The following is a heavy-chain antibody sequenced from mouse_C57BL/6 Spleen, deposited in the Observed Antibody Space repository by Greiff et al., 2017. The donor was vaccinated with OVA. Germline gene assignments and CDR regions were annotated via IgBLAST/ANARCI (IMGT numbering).Heavy chain of an antibody. Sequence: EVQLQQSGAELVKPGASVKLSCTASGFTFKDYYMHWVKQRTEQGLEWIGRIDPEDGDTKYAPKFQGKATMTADTSSNTAYMQLSSLTSEDTAVYYCARGVHDSSFDVWGTGTTLTVSS. CDR3: ARGVHDSSFDV. D-gene: IGHD1-1*01. CDR1: GFTFKDYY. CDR2: IDPEDGDT. J-gene: IGHJ1*03. V-gene: IGHV14-2*01.